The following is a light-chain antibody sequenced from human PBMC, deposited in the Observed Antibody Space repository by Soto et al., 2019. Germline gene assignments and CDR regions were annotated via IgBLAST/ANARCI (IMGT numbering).Light chain of an antibody. J-gene: IGLJ1*01. CDR2: DVS. Sequence: QSVLTQPASVSGSPGQSITISCTGTSSDVGGYNYVSWYQQHPGKAPKLMIYDVSNRPSGVSNRFSGSKSGNTASLTISGLQAEDEADYYCSSYTSSSTDYVFGIGTKVTVL. V-gene: IGLV2-14*01. CDR1: SSDVGGYNY. CDR3: SSYTSSSTDYV.